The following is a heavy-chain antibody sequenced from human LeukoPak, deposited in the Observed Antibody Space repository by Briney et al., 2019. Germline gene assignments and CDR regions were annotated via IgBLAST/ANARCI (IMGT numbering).Heavy chain of an antibody. J-gene: IGHJ4*02. CDR1: GFTFSSYG. CDR3: AKGPVVGATPLDY. V-gene: IGHV3-23*01. D-gene: IGHD1-26*01. CDR2: ISGSGGST. Sequence: PGGTLRLSCAASGFTFSSYGMSWVRQAPGKGLEWVSAISGSGGSTYYADSVKGRFTISRDNSKNTLYLQMNSLRAEDTAVYYCAKGPVVGATPLDYWGQGTLVTVSS.